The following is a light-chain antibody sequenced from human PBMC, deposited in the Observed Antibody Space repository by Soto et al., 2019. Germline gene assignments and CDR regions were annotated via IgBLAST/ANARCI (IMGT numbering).Light chain of an antibody. CDR1: SSDVGGYNY. Sequence: QSVLTQPASVSGSPGQSITISCTRTSSDVGGYNYVSWHQQHPSKAPKLMIYDVSNRPSGVSNRFSGSKSGNTASLTISGLQAEDEADYYCSSYTSSSTWVFGGGTKLTVL. V-gene: IGLV2-14*01. CDR2: DVS. J-gene: IGLJ3*02. CDR3: SSYTSSSTWV.